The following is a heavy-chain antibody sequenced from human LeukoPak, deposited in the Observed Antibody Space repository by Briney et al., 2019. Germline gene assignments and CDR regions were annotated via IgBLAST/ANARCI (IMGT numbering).Heavy chain of an antibody. Sequence: PSETLSLTCTVSGGSISSYYWSWIRQPPGKGLEWIGYIYISGSTNYNPSLKSRVTISVDTSKNQFSLKLSSVTAADTAVYYCARHPIVRGLYYYYYMDVWGKGTTVTVSS. CDR3: ARHPIVRGLYYYYYMDV. CDR1: GGSISSYY. D-gene: IGHD3-10*01. V-gene: IGHV4-4*09. J-gene: IGHJ6*03. CDR2: IYISGST.